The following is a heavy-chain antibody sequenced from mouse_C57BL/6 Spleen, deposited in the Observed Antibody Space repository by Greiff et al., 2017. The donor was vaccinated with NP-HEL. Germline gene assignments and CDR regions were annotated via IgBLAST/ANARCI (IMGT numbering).Heavy chain of an antibody. Sequence: EVHLVESGGGLVKPGGSLKLSCAASGFTFSDYGMHWVRQAPEKGLEWVAYISSGSSTIYYADTVKGRFTISRDNAKNTLFLQMTSLRSEDTAMYYCARREVTGGFDYWGQGTTLTVSS. CDR3: ARREVTGGFDY. D-gene: IGHD2-2*01. CDR2: ISSGSSTI. J-gene: IGHJ2*01. V-gene: IGHV5-17*01. CDR1: GFTFSDYG.